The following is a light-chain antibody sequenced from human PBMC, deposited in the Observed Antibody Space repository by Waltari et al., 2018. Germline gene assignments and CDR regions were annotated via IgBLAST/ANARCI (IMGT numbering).Light chain of an antibody. J-gene: IGLJ2*01. Sequence: QSALTQPASVSGSPGQSITISCTGTSSDVGNYDLVSWYQQHPVKAPKLMIYEVTKRPSWVSNRFSGSKSGNTASLTVSGLQAEDEADYYCCSYAGSGTLVFGGGTKLTVL. CDR3: CSYAGSGTLV. CDR1: SSDVGNYDL. CDR2: EVT. V-gene: IGLV2-23*02.